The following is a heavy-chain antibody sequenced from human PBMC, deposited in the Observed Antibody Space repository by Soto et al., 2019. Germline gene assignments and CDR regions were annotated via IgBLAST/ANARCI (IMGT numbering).Heavy chain of an antibody. V-gene: IGHV3-30*18. CDR2: ISYDGSNK. Sequence: QVQLVESGGGVVQPGRSLRLSCAASGFTFSSYGMHWVRHAPGKGLEWVAVISYDGSNKYYADSVKGRFTISRDNSKNTLYLQMNSLRAEDTAVYYCAKVGGILWFGEASLDYWGQGTLVTVSS. CDR1: GFTFSSYG. CDR3: AKVGGILWFGEASLDY. D-gene: IGHD3-10*01. J-gene: IGHJ4*02.